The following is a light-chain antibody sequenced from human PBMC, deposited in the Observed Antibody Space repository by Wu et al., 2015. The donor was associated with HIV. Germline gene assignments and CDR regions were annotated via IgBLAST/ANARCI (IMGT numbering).Light chain of an antibody. J-gene: IGKJ2*01. CDR2: GAS. V-gene: IGKV3-20*01. CDR1: XSVSSSY. CDR3: QQYGSSPYT. Sequence: SCRASXSVSSSYLAWYHAETWAYGLPRLLIYGASSRAAGIPDRFRGSGSGTDFTLTISRPEPEDSAVYYCQQYGSSPYTFGQGTKLEIK.